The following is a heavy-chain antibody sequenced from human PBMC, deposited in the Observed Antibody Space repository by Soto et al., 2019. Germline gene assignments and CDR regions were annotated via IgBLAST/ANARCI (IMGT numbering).Heavy chain of an antibody. V-gene: IGHV1-18*01. CDR3: ARVASYLGVVTAPFDY. Sequence: QVQLVQSGAEVKKPGASVRVSCKTSGYTFTNNNVIWVRQAPGQGLEWMGWINSYNGHTKYAQSLQGRVATTADTSTSTAYMELRSLRSDDTAVYYCARVASYLGVVTAPFDYWGQGTLVTVSS. J-gene: IGHJ4*02. CDR2: INSYNGHT. CDR1: GYTFTNNN. D-gene: IGHD2-21*02.